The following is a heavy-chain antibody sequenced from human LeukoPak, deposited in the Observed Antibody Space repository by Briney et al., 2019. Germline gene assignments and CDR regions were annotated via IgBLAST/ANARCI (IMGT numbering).Heavy chain of an antibody. Sequence: KPGGSLRLSCAASGFTFSDYYMSCIRQAPGKGLEWVSYISTSGRYTYYTDSVKGRFTVSRDNAKNSLFLQMNSLRAEDTPVYYCGRGMTTIDNWGQGTLVTVSS. J-gene: IGHJ4*02. D-gene: IGHD4-11*01. V-gene: IGHV3-11*06. CDR3: GRGMTTIDN. CDR1: GFTFSDYY. CDR2: ISTSGRYT.